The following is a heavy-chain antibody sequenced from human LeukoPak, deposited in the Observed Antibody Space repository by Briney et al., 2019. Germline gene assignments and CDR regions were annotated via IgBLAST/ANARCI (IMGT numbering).Heavy chain of an antibody. CDR3: ARLRSLRLRSTFRDVSFDY. D-gene: IGHD5-12*01. J-gene: IGHJ4*02. Sequence: PSETLSLTCTVSGGSMSNSSYYWGWIRQPPGKGLEWIGSIYYTGSTYYNPSFKSRITISVDTSKNQFSLKVISVTAADTAVYYCARLRSLRLRSTFRDVSFDYWGQGTLVTVSS. CDR2: IYYTGST. V-gene: IGHV4-39*01. CDR1: GGSMSNSSYY.